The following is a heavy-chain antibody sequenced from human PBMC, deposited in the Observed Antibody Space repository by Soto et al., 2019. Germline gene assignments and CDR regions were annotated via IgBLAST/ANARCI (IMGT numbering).Heavy chain of an antibody. CDR2: ILDTGTTV. J-gene: IGHJ5*02. CDR3: VKNSGWFNT. CDR1: GFPFSSTD. Sequence: PGGSLRLSCAASGFPFSSTDMSWVRQAPDKGLEWVSTILDTGTTVFYADSVKGRFTVSRDNSNNTLYVQMNNLRADDTAVYYCVKNSGWFNTWGQGALVTVSS. D-gene: IGHD3-10*01. V-gene: IGHV3-23*01.